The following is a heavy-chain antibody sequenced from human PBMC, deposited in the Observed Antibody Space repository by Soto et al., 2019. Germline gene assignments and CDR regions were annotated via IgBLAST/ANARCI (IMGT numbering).Heavy chain of an antibody. V-gene: IGHV1-69*13. CDR3: ATKAVSGWFFDY. CDR1: GGTFKSFT. Sequence: SVKVSCKASGGTFKSFTFTRVRQAPGQGLEWMGGFIPIFETATYAQKIQDRVTITADESRSTVSMELSSLRSADTVFYYCATKAVSGWFFDYWGQGTVVTVSS. D-gene: IGHD6-19*01. J-gene: IGHJ4*02. CDR2: FIPIFETA.